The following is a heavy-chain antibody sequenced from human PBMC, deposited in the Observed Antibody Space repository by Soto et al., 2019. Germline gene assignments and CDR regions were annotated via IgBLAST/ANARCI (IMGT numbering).Heavy chain of an antibody. J-gene: IGHJ4*02. V-gene: IGHV3-30*18. Sequence: QVQLVESGGGVVQPGRSLRLSCAASGFTFSSYGMHWVRQAPGKGLEWVAVISYDGSNKYYADSVKGRFTISRDNSKNTLYLQMNSLRAEDTAVYYCAKYADCSGGSCYPYHYFDYWGQGTLVTVSS. CDR3: AKYADCSGGSCYPYHYFDY. CDR1: GFTFSSYG. CDR2: ISYDGSNK. D-gene: IGHD2-15*01.